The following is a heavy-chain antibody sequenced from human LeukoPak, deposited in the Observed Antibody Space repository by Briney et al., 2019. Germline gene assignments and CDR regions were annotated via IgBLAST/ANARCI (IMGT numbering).Heavy chain of an antibody. J-gene: IGHJ4*02. D-gene: IGHD2-2*01. CDR1: GVTFTNYG. CDR2: IEFDGSTK. Sequence: PGGSLRLSCAASGVTFTNYGMHWVRQAPGKGLEWVAFIEFDGSTKYSADSVKGRFTISRDNSKNTLYLQMNSLRPEDTALYYCANHITVHCSRSRCSDYWGQGTLVTVSS. CDR3: ANHITVHCSRSRCSDY. V-gene: IGHV3-30*02.